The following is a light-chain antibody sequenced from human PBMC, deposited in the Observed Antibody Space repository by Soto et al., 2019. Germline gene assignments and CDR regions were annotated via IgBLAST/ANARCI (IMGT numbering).Light chain of an antibody. V-gene: IGKV1-5*03. CDR3: QQYTSYSYA. J-gene: IGKJ1*01. CDR1: QSISTW. Sequence: DIQMTQSPSTLSASVGDRVTITCRASQSISTWLACYQQISAKAPKLLIYKASNLESGVPSRFSGSGSGTDFTLTIRSLQAADFELWYCQQYTSYSYAFGQGTKVQI. CDR2: KAS.